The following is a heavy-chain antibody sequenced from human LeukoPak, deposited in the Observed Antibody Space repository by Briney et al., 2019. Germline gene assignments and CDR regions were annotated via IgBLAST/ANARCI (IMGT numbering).Heavy chain of an antibody. Sequence: PSETLSLTCAVYGGSISGYYWSWIRQPPGKGLEWIGEINHSGSTNYNPSLKSRVTISVDTSKNQFSLKLSSVTAADTAVYYCARGEGYCTNGVCRHFDYWGQGTLVTVSS. CDR3: ARGEGYCTNGVCRHFDY. CDR2: INHSGST. J-gene: IGHJ4*02. CDR1: GGSISGYY. D-gene: IGHD2-8*01. V-gene: IGHV4-34*01.